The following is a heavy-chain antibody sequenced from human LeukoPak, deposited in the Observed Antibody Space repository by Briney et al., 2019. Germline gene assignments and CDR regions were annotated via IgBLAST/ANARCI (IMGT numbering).Heavy chain of an antibody. D-gene: IGHD3-10*01. CDR3: ARSNGSGSYYYYYYGMDV. CDR2: IDPNSGGT. CDR1: GYTFTGYY. Sequence: GASVKVSCKASGYTFTGYYMHWVRQAPGQGLEWMGWIDPNSGGTNYAQKFQGWVTMTRDTSISTAYMELSRLRSDDTAVYYCARSNGSGSYYYYYYGMDVWGQGTTVTVSS. V-gene: IGHV1-2*04. J-gene: IGHJ6*02.